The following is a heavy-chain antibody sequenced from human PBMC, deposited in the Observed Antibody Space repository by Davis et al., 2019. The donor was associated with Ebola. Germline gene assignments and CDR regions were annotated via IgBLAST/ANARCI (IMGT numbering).Heavy chain of an antibody. D-gene: IGHD4-11*01. CDR3: AKDITVRSFDYYYGMDV. Sequence: GGSLRLSCAASGFTFSSYAMSWVRQAPGKGLAWVSAISGSGGSTYYADSVKGRFTISRDNAKTSLYLQMNSLRAEDTALYYCAKDITVRSFDYYYGMDVWGQGTTVTVSS. CDR2: ISGSGGST. CDR1: GFTFSSYA. V-gene: IGHV3-23*01. J-gene: IGHJ6*02.